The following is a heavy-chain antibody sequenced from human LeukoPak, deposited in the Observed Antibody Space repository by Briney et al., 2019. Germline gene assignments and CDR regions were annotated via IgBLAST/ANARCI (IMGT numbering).Heavy chain of an antibody. Sequence: SETLSLTCSVFGGSIIRSSFYWGWIRQPPGKGLEWIGSIYYSGSTYYNPSLKSRVTISVDTSKNQFSLKLSSVTAADTAVYYCARVPSGDAGGYDSSGHYYLDYWGQGTLVTVSS. D-gene: IGHD3-22*01. J-gene: IGHJ4*02. CDR2: IYYSGST. V-gene: IGHV4-39*07. CDR1: GGSIIRSSFY. CDR3: ARVPSGDAGGYDSSGHYYLDY.